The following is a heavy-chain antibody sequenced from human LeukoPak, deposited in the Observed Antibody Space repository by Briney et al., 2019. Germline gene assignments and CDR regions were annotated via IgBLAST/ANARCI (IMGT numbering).Heavy chain of an antibody. Sequence: ASVKVSCKVSGYTLTELSMHWVRQAPGKGLEWMGGFDPEDGETIYAQKFQGRVTMTEDTSTDTAYMELSSLRSEDTAVYYCATDPIRYDSSSAPYWGQGTLVTVSS. J-gene: IGHJ4*02. D-gene: IGHD3-22*01. V-gene: IGHV1-24*01. CDR1: GYTLTELS. CDR3: ATDPIRYDSSSAPY. CDR2: FDPEDGET.